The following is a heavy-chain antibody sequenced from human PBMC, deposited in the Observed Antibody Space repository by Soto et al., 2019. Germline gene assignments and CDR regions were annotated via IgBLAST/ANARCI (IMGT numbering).Heavy chain of an antibody. CDR1: GFNFNKYW. D-gene: IGHD3-3*01. Sequence: EEQLVESGGGLVQPGGSRRLSCVASGFNFNKYWMSWVRQAPGKGLEWVANIKKDGSEESYVDSVEGRFTISRDNAKIALYPQMNSLRPEETAVYYWTRERLITIFEGHYGMDIWGQGTTVIVSS. CDR3: TRERLITIFEGHYGMDI. V-gene: IGHV3-7*05. CDR2: IKKDGSEE. J-gene: IGHJ6*02.